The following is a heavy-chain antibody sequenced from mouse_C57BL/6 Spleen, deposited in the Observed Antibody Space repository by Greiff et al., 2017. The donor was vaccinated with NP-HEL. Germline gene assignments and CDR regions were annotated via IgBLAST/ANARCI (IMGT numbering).Heavy chain of an antibody. V-gene: IGHV1-15*01. CDR3: TSYGKAFHYYAMDY. D-gene: IGHD2-1*01. J-gene: IGHJ4*01. Sequence: QVQLQQSGAELVRPGASVTLSCKASGYTFTDYEMHWVKQTPVHGLEWIGAIDPETGGTAYNQKFKGKAILTADKSSSTAYMELRSLTSEDSAVYYCTSYGKAFHYYAMDYWGQGTSVTVSS. CDR2: IDPETGGT. CDR1: GYTFTDYE.